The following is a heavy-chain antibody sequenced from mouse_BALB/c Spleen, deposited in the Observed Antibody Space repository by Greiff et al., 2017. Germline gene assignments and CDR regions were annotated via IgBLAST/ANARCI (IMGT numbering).Heavy chain of an antibody. J-gene: IGHJ3*01. CDR2: ISYSRST. CDR3: ARRGYGITMAY. Sequence: EVQLQESGPGLVKPSQSLSLTCTVTGYSITSYYAWNWIRQFPGNKLEWMGYISYSRSTSYNPTLKSRISITRDTSKNQFFLQLNSVTTEDTATYYCARRGYGITMAYWGQGTLVTVSA. D-gene: IGHD2-4*01. V-gene: IGHV3-2*02. CDR1: GYSITSYYA.